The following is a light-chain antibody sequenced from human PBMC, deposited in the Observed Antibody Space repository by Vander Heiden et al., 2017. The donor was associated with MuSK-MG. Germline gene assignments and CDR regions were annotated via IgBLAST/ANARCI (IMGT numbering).Light chain of an antibody. CDR1: QSIGSN. CDR2: DAS. V-gene: IGKV3-15*01. CDR3: QKYDEWPLT. Sequence: EIVMTQSPATLSVSPGERATLSCRASQSIGSNLAWYQQVPGQAPSLLIYDASTRATGVPARFSGTGSGTEFTLTISSLQSDDSAVYYCQKYDEWPLTFGGGTKVEIK. J-gene: IGKJ4*01.